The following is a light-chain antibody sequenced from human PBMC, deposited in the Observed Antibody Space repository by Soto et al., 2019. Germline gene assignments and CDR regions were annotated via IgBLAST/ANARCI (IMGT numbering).Light chain of an antibody. CDR2: GAS. Sequence: DIQMTQSPSSLSASVGDRVTITCRASQSISTYLSWYQQKPGKVPKLLIYGASSLQTGVPSRFSGSGSGTEFIFTISSLQPEYFATYYCQQYHSSPTWTFGQGTKVEIK. CDR3: QQYHSSPTWT. V-gene: IGKV1-39*01. CDR1: QSISTY. J-gene: IGKJ1*01.